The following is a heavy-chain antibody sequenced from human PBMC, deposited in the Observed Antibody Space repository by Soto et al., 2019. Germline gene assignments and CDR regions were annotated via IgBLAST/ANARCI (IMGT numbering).Heavy chain of an antibody. CDR1: GFTFNIYA. CDR3: ARDRGSRGQGGMDV. CDR2: IWYEGSNK. Sequence: QVQLVESGGGVVQPGRSLTLSCAASGFTFNIYAMHWVRQAPGKGLEWVAVIWYEGSNKYYADSVKGRFTISGDNSKNTLYLQMSGLRAVETAVYYCARDRGSRGQGGMDVWGQGTTVTVSS. J-gene: IGHJ6*02. D-gene: IGHD2-15*01. V-gene: IGHV3-33*01.